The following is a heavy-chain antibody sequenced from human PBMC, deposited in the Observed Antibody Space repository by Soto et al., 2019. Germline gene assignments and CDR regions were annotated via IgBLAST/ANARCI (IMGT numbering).Heavy chain of an antibody. J-gene: IGHJ4*02. CDR2: IKSRIEGETR. D-gene: IGHD3-10*01. CDR3: TADVPTQGVGEFDY. CDR1: GFTFSNAW. V-gene: IGHV3-15*01. Sequence: EVQLVESGGGLVKPGGSLRLSCVGSGFTFSNAWMTWVRQAPGKGLEWVGRIKSRIEGETREYAAPVKDRFTISRDDSKNTVYLQVTGLKTEDTAIYYCTADVPTQGVGEFDYWGQGTLIAVSS.